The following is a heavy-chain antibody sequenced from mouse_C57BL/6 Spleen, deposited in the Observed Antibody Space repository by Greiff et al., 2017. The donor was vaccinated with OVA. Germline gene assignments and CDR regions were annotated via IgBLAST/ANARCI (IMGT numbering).Heavy chain of an antibody. CDR3: ARQGVTGYYFDY. J-gene: IGHJ2*01. V-gene: IGHV5-6*01. CDR1: GFTFSSYG. Sequence: EVQGVESGGDLVKPGGSLKLSCAASGFTFSSYGMSWVRQTPDKRLEWVATISSGGSYTYYPDSVKGRYTISRDNAKNTLYRQMSSLKSEDTAMYYCARQGVTGYYFDYWGQGTTLTVAS. CDR2: ISSGGSYT. D-gene: IGHD2-3*01.